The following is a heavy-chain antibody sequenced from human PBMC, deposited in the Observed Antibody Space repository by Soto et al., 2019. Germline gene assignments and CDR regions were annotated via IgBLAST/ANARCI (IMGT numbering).Heavy chain of an antibody. CDR1: GGSISSSSYY. D-gene: IGHD1-26*01. CDR2: IYYSGST. CDR3: ARQGWATSFDY. Sequence: SETLSLTCTVSGGSISSSSYYWGWIRQPPGKGLEWIGSIYYSGSTYYNPSLKSRVTISVDTSKNQFSLKLSSVTAADTAVYYCARQGWATSFDYWGQGTLVTVSS. V-gene: IGHV4-39*01. J-gene: IGHJ4*02.